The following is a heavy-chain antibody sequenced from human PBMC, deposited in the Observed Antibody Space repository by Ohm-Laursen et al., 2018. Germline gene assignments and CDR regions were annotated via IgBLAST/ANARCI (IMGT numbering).Heavy chain of an antibody. CDR2: MNPKSGDT. Sequence: ASVKVSCKTSGYTFINYDIHWVRQASGQGLEWMGWMNPKSGDTGYAHKFQGRVTMVRNASISTANMEMSSLRSEDTAVYYCARAQVYNWNDGGYFDLWGRGTLVTVSS. V-gene: IGHV1-8*01. J-gene: IGHJ2*01. D-gene: IGHD1-20*01. CDR3: ARAQVYNWNDGGYFDL. CDR1: GYTFINYD.